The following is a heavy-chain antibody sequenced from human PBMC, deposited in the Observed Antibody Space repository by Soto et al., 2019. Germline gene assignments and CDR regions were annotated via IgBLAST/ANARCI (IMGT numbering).Heavy chain of an antibody. D-gene: IGHD2-2*01. Sequence: EVQLLESGGGLVQPGGYLRLSCAASGFTFSSYDMSWVRQAPGKGLEWVSAINSRGGSTYYADSVKGRFTISRDSSKNTLYLQMNSLRAEDTAVYYCAKDRSSTSCYAFDYWGQGTLVTVSS. CDR2: INSRGGST. J-gene: IGHJ4*02. CDR1: GFTFSSYD. V-gene: IGHV3-23*01. CDR3: AKDRSSTSCYAFDY.